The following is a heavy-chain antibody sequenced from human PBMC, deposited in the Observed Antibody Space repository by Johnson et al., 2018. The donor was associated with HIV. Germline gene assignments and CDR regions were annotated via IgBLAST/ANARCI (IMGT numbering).Heavy chain of an antibody. CDR3: AARGLGTYDAFEI. V-gene: IGHV3-30*02. Sequence: QEKLVESGGGVVQRGGSQRLSCAASGFIFDDYGMHWVRQAPGKGLAWVAFIRYDGSNKYYADSVKGRFTISRDNSKNTLYLQMNSRRTEDKAVDYCAARGLGTYDAFEIWGQGTMVTVSS. J-gene: IGHJ3*02. D-gene: IGHD1-26*01. CDR2: IRYDGSNK. CDR1: GFIFDDYG.